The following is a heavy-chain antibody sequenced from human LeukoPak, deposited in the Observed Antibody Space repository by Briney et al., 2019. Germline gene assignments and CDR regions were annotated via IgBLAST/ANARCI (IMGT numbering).Heavy chain of an antibody. V-gene: IGHV1-69*02. D-gene: IGHD2-8*01. CDR1: GGTSSSYT. CDR2: IIPIDGVE. J-gene: IGHJ3*02. Sequence: VKVSCKASGGTSSSYTISWVRQAPGQGLEWIGRIIPIDGVENYAQKFQGRVTITADKLTSTAYMELSSLRTEDTAVYYCARALDCTNGVCFGDDAFDIWGQGTMVTLSS. CDR3: ARALDCTNGVCFGDDAFDI.